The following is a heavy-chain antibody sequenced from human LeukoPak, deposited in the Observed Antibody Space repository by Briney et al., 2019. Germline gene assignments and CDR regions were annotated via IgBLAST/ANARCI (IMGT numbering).Heavy chain of an antibody. D-gene: IGHD1-14*01. CDR1: GFTFSSYS. V-gene: IGHV3-21*01. CDR3: AQGGGFSEPFDY. J-gene: IGHJ4*02. CDR2: ISSSSSYI. Sequence: GGSLRLSCAASGFTFSSYSMNWVRQAPGKGLEWVSSISSSSSYIYYADSVKGRFTISRGNAKNSLYLQMNSLRAEDTAVYYCAQGGGFSEPFDYWGQGTLVTVSS.